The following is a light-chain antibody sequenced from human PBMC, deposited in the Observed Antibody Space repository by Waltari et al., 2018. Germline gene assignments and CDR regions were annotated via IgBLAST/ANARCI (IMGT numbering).Light chain of an antibody. J-gene: IGLJ2*01. CDR2: DGD. CDR1: ASDAGPYKL. Sequence: QSALTQPASVSGSPGQSITFSCTGTASDAGPYKLVSWYQHHPGTASKLIIYDGDKRPSGVSSRFSASKSGDTASLTISGLQSEDEADYYCCSYVGGAKVTFGGGTKVTVL. V-gene: IGLV2-23*01. CDR3: CSYVGGAKVT.